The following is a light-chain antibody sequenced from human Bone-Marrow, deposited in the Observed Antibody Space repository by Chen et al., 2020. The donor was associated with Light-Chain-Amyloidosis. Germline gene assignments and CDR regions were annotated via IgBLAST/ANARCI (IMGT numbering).Light chain of an antibody. Sequence: QSLLTQPPSVSAAPGQKVTIPSSGSSSNIGNNYVSWYQQLPGTAPKLLIYDNNKRPSGIPDRFSGSKSGTSATLGITGLQTGDEADYYCGTWDSSLSAGVFGGGTKLTVL. V-gene: IGLV1-51*01. J-gene: IGLJ3*02. CDR1: SSNIGNNY. CDR2: DNN. CDR3: GTWDSSLSAGV.